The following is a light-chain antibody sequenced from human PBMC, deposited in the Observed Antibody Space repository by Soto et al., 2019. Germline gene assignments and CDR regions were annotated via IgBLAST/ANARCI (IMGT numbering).Light chain of an antibody. Sequence: EIVLSQSPATLSLSPGERATLSCRASQSVGSYLAWYQHIPGQAPRLLIYDASKRATGIPARFSGSGSGTDFSPTISSLEPEDVAVYYCQQRSNWPPTWTFGQGTKVEVK. CDR2: DAS. CDR3: QQRSNWPPTWT. CDR1: QSVGSY. J-gene: IGKJ1*01. V-gene: IGKV3-11*01.